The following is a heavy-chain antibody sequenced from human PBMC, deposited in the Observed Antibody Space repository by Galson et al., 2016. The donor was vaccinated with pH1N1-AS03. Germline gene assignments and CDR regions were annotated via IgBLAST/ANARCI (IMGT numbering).Heavy chain of an antibody. D-gene: IGHD3-10*01. J-gene: IGHJ4*02. CDR3: ARDLRRDFGNSFVAGVQFDH. CDR2: ISAYSGNT. CDR1: GYTFTNFG. V-gene: IGHV1-18*01. Sequence: SVKVSCKASGYTFTNFGIIWVRQAPGQGLEWLGWISAYSGNTDYAQSLQGRVSMTTDPSTNTAYMELTSLTSDDTAIYYCARDLRRDFGNSFVAGVQFDHWGPGTLVTVSS.